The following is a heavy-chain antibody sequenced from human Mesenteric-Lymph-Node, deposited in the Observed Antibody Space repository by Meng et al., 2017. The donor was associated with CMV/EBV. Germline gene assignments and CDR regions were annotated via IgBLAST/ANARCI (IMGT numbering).Heavy chain of an antibody. V-gene: IGHV3-21*01. CDR1: GFTFSNYPMS. D-gene: IGHD3-22*01. CDR2: ISTGTSHV. CDR3: AKLNVVSSGYYFDY. J-gene: IGHJ4*02. Sequence: GESLKISCAASGFTFSNYPMSMNWVRQAPGKGLEWVSSISTGTSHVFYADSVKGRFTISRDNAKNSVYLQMNSLRAEDTAVYYCAKLNVVSSGYYFDYWGQGTLVTVSS.